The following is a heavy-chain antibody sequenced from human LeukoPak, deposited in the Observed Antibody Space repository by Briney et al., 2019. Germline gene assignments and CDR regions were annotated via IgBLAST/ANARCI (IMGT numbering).Heavy chain of an antibody. D-gene: IGHD3-22*01. Sequence: SETQSLTGTVSGCSISNYYWSWIRQPPGKGLEWIGYIFYSGSTNDKPSLRSRVTMSLDTSKKQFSLHLPSVPPADTAVYYCARDLRPYYSDNSDYYAFDYWGQGTPVTVSS. CDR3: ARDLRPYYSDNSDYYAFDY. J-gene: IGHJ4*02. CDR2: IFYSGST. CDR1: GCSISNYY. V-gene: IGHV4-59*01.